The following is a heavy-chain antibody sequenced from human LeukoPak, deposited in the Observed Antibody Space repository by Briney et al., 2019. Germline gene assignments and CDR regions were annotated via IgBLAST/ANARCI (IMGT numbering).Heavy chain of an antibody. CDR1: GFTFSSYA. Sequence: GGSLRLSCAASGFTFSSYAMHWVRQAPGKGLEWVAVISYDGSNKYYADSVKGRFTISRDNSKKTLYLQMNSLRAEDTAVYYCARGHKNDAFDIWGQGTMVTVSS. V-gene: IGHV3-30*04. CDR3: ARGHKNDAFDI. J-gene: IGHJ3*02. CDR2: ISYDGSNK.